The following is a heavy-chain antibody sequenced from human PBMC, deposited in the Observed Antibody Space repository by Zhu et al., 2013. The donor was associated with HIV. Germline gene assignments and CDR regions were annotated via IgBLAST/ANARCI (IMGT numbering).Heavy chain of an antibody. CDR1: GYTFTQYG. CDR2: ISAFSGDT. J-gene: IGHJ5*01. D-gene: IGHD3-3*01. CDR3: VRDRNYDVSIASRYDP. V-gene: IGHV1-18*01. Sequence: QVQMVQSGGEVKKPGASVKVSCKTSGYTFTQYGVTWVRQAPGQGLEWVGWISAFSGDTRYAEKLQGRVTLTIDTSTDTVYMDLRSLTSNDTATYFCVRDRNYDVSIASRYDPWGQGTLVIVSS.